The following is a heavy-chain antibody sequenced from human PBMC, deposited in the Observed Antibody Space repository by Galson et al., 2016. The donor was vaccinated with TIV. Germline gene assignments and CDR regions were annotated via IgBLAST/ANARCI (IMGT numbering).Heavy chain of an antibody. CDR2: INWNSDTV. Sequence: SLRLSCAASGFNFNNYAMHWVRQAPGKGLEWVAAINWNSDTVAYADSVKGRFTISRDNVKKSLYLHVNSLRSDDTAFYYCAKARNVYDILTTYLSSWGQGTLVIVSS. V-gene: IGHV3-9*01. CDR1: GFNFNNYA. J-gene: IGHJ5*02. CDR3: AKARNVYDILTTYLSS. D-gene: IGHD3-9*01.